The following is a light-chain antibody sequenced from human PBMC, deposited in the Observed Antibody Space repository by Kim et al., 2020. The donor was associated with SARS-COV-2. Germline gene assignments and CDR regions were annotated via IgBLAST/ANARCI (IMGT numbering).Light chain of an antibody. Sequence: DIQMTQSPSSLSASVGDRVTITCRASQSISSYLNWYQQKPGKAPKLLIYAASSLQSGVPSRFSGSGSGTDFTLTISSLQPEDFATYYGQRGYSTPTWTFGQGTKVDIK. V-gene: IGKV1-39*01. CDR1: QSISSY. CDR3: QRGYSTPTWT. J-gene: IGKJ1*01. CDR2: AAS.